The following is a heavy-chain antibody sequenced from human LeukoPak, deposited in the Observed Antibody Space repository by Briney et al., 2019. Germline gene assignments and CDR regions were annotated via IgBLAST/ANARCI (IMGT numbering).Heavy chain of an antibody. V-gene: IGHV3-64D*08. D-gene: IGHD6-19*01. CDR1: GFTFSSYS. CDR3: VKGSGSGWYGY. Sequence: GGSLRSSCSASGFTFSSYSMHWVRQAPGKGLEYVSAISSNGNRAYYADSVKGRFTISRDNSKNTLYLQMSSLRAEDTAVYYCVKGSGSGWYGYWGQGTLVTVSS. CDR2: ISSNGNRA. J-gene: IGHJ4*02.